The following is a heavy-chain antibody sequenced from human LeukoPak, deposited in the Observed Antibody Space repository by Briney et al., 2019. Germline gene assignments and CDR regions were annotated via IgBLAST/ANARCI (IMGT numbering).Heavy chain of an antibody. CDR2: IIPILGIA. CDR3: ARGPTPSYRSIYCSNTSCADY. CDR1: GGTFSSYA. J-gene: IGHJ4*02. D-gene: IGHD2-2*01. V-gene: IGHV1-69*04. Sequence: SVKVSCKASGGTFSSYAISWVRQAPGQGLEWMGRIIPILGIANYAQKFQGRVTITADKSTSTAYMELSSLRSEDTAVYYCARGPTPSYRSIYCSNTSCADYWGQGTLVTVPS.